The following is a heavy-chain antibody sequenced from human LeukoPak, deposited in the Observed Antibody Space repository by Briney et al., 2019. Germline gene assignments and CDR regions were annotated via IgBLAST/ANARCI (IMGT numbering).Heavy chain of an antibody. CDR3: AKDREGLSSGYDLEYFDY. V-gene: IGHV3-23*01. D-gene: IGHD5-12*01. Sequence: GGSLRLSCAASGFTFSSYAMNCVRQAPGKGLEWVSAISGGGGTTYYADSVKGRFTISRDNSKNTLFLQMNSLRAEDTAVYYCAKDREGLSSGYDLEYFDYWGQGTLVTVSS. CDR1: GFTFSSYA. J-gene: IGHJ4*02. CDR2: ISGGGGTT.